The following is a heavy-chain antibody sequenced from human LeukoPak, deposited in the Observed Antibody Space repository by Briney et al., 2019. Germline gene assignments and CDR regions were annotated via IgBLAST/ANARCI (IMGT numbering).Heavy chain of an antibody. J-gene: IGHJ5*02. CDR2: IKQDGSEK. Sequence: GGSLRLSCAASGFTFSSYWMSWVRQAPGEGLEWVANIKQDGSEKYYVDSVTGRFTISRDNAKNSLYLQMNSLRPQDTAVYYCARDRYCSGGSCYFAGGFDPWGQGTLVTVSS. CDR1: GFTFSSYW. CDR3: ARDRYCSGGSCYFAGGFDP. D-gene: IGHD2-15*01. V-gene: IGHV3-7*01.